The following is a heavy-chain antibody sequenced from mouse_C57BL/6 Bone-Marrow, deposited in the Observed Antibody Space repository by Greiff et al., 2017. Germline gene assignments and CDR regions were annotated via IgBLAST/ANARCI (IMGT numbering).Heavy chain of an antibody. CDR3: ATSYGYWYVDV. CDR2: IWSGGST. V-gene: IGHV2-2*01. Sequence: VQLQQSGPGLVQPSQSLSITCTVSGFSLTSYGVHWVRQSPGKGLEWLGVIWSGGSTDYNAAFISSLSLSRDNSKSQVFFKMNSLQADDTAIYYCATSYGYWYVDVWGTGTTVTVAS. CDR1: GFSLTSYG. D-gene: IGHD1-1*02. J-gene: IGHJ1*03.